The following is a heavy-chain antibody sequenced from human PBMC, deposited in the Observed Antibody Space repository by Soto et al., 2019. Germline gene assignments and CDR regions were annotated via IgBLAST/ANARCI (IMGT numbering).Heavy chain of an antibody. D-gene: IGHD3-3*01. CDR3: VTSINYDFWRDGGRHYYFDY. J-gene: IGHJ4*02. CDR1: GGSISSSYW. Sequence: SETLSLTCAVSGGSISSSYWWNWVRQPPGKGLEWIGKIYHSGSTNYNPSLKNRVTISVDKSNKQFSLRLSSVTAADTAVYFCVTSINYDFWRDGGRHYYFDYWGQGTLVTVSS. CDR2: IYHSGST. V-gene: IGHV4-4*02.